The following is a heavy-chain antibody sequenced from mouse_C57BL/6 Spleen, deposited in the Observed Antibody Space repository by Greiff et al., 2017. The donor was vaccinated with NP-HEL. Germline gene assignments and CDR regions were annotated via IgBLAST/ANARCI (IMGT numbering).Heavy chain of an antibody. D-gene: IGHD1-1*01. CDR3: ATTVRFAY. CDR1: GYSITSGYF. V-gene: IGHV3-6*01. Sequence: EVQLQESGPGLVKPSPSLTLSCSASGYSITSGYFCYWNRQPPENQEEWMGNISYDGSNNYNPSLKNRITITRDTSQNQFFLELHSVTTEDSATYSCATTVRFAYWGQGTLVTVSA. J-gene: IGHJ3*01. CDR2: ISYDGSN.